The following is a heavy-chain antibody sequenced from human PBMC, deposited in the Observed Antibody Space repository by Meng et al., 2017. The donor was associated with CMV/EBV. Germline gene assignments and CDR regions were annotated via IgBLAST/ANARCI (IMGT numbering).Heavy chain of an antibody. CDR2: INHSGST. V-gene: IGHV4-34*01. J-gene: IGHJ4*02. CDR1: GGSFSGYY. Sequence: GSLRLSCAVYGGSFSGYYWSWIRQPPGKGLEWIGEINHSGSTNYNTSLKSRVTISVDTSKNQFSLKLSSVTAADTAVYYCARESGGLGDCSSTSCYTSGIDYWGQGTLVTVSS. CDR3: ARESGGLGDCSSTSCYTSGIDY. D-gene: IGHD2-2*02.